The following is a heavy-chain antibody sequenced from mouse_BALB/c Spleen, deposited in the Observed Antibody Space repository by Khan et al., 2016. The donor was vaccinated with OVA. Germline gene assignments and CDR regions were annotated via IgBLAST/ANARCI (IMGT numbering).Heavy chain of an antibody. CDR3: TRGEISEFAY. J-gene: IGHJ3*01. CDR2: ISTYYGNI. Sequence: QVQLQQSGPEPVRPGASVKISCKGSGYTFADSGMHWVRQSHAKSLEWIGVISTYYGNIKYNQKFEGRATLTVDKSSSTAYMELARLTSEDSAVYFCTRGEISEFAYGGQGTLVTVSA. D-gene: IGHD2-13*01. V-gene: IGHV1S137*01. CDR1: GYTFADSG.